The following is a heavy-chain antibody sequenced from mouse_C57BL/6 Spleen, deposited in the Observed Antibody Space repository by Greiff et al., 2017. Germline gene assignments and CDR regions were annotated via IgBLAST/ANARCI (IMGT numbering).Heavy chain of an antibody. D-gene: IGHD2-2*01. CDR3: ARFGYDGFYAMDY. Sequence: QVQLLQPGAELVKPGASVKLSCKASGYTFTSYWMQWVKQRPGQGLEWIGEIDPSDSYTNYNQKFKGKATLTVDTSSSTAYMQFSSLTSEDSAVYYCARFGYDGFYAMDYWGQGTSVTVSS. CDR1: GYTFTSYW. V-gene: IGHV1-50*01. CDR2: IDPSDSYT. J-gene: IGHJ4*01.